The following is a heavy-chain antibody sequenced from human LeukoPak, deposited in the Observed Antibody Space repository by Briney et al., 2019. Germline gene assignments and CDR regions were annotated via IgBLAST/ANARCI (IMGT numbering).Heavy chain of an antibody. V-gene: IGHV3-13*01. J-gene: IGHJ5*02. CDR1: GFTFSSYD. CDR2: IGTAGDT. Sequence: GGSLRLSCAASGFTFSSYDMHWVRQATGKGLEWVSAIGTAGDTYYPGSVKGRFTISRENAKNSLYLQMNSLRAGDTAVYYCARVVGGYCSSTSCYTAGFDPWGQGTLVTVSS. D-gene: IGHD2-2*02. CDR3: ARVVGGYCSSTSCYTAGFDP.